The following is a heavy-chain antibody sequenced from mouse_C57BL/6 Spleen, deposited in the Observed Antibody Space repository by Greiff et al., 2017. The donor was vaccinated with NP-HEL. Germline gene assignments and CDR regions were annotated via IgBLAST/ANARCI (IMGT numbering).Heavy chain of an antibody. Sequence: QVQLQQPGAELVMPGASVKLSCKASGYTFTSYWMHWVKQRPGQGLEWIGEIDPSDSYTNYNQKFKGKSTLTVDKSSSTAYMQLSSLTSEDSAVYYCARHYSNYVWYFDVWGTGTTVTVSS. CDR1: GYTFTSYW. CDR2: IDPSDSYT. J-gene: IGHJ1*03. V-gene: IGHV1-69*01. D-gene: IGHD2-5*01. CDR3: ARHYSNYVWYFDV.